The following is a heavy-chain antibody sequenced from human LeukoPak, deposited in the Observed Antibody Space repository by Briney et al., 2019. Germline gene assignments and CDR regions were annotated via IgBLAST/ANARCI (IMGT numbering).Heavy chain of an antibody. V-gene: IGHV1-24*01. CDR1: GYTLTELS. CDR2: FDPEDGET. Sequence: ASVKVSCKVSGYTLTELSMHWVRQAPGKGLEWMGGFDPEDGETIYAQKFQGRVTVTEDTSTDTAYMELSSLRSEDTAVYYCATDMLAGSYGMDVWGQGTTVTVSS. J-gene: IGHJ6*02. D-gene: IGHD6-19*01. CDR3: ATDMLAGSYGMDV.